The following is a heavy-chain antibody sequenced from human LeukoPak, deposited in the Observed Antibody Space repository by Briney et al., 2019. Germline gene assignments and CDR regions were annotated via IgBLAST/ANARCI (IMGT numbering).Heavy chain of an antibody. D-gene: IGHD3-22*01. CDR2: ISSSSSYI. CDR3: ARANHMYYYDSSGYCLAY. V-gene: IGHV3-21*01. Sequence: GGSLRLSCAASGFTFSSYSMNWVRQAPGKGLEWVSSISSSSSYIYYADSVKGRFTISRDNAKNSLYLQMNSLRAEDTAVYYCARANHMYYYDSSGYCLAYWGQGTLVTVSS. CDR1: GFTFSSYS. J-gene: IGHJ4*02.